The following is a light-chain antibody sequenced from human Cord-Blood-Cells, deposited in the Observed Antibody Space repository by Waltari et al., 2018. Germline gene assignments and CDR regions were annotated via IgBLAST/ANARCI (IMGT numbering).Light chain of an antibody. CDR3: QQYDNLPLT. V-gene: IGKV1-33*01. J-gene: IGKJ4*01. CDR2: DAS. CDR1: QDISNY. Sequence: DIPITQSPSSLYASVRDRVTITCQASQDISNYLNWYQQKPGKAPKLLIYDASNLETGVSSRFSGSGSGTDFTLTISSLQPEDIATYYCQQYDNLPLTFGGGTKVEIK.